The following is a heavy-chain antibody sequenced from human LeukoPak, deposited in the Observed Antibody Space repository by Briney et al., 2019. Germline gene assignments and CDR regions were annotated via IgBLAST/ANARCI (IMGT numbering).Heavy chain of an antibody. D-gene: IGHD3-10*01. CDR1: GGTFSSYA. V-gene: IGHV1-69*04. Sequence: SVKVSCKASGGTFSSYAISWVRQAPGQGLEWMGRIIPILGIANYAQKFQGRVTITADKSTSTAYMELSSLRSEDTAVYYCAREGRPVWFGELFYYYYGMDVWGQGTTVTVSS. J-gene: IGHJ6*02. CDR3: AREGRPVWFGELFYYYYGMDV. CDR2: IIPILGIA.